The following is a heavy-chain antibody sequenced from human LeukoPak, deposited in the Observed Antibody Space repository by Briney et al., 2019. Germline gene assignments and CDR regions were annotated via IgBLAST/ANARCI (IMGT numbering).Heavy chain of an antibody. CDR3: ATGNGASFDY. CDR1: GYTLTELA. Sequence: ASVKASCKVSGYTLTELAMHWVRQAPGKVQELMGGFDPEDGETIYAQKFQGRVTMTEDTSTDTAYMELSSLRSEDTAVYYCATGNGASFDYWGQGTLVTVSS. D-gene: IGHD4-17*01. CDR2: FDPEDGET. J-gene: IGHJ4*02. V-gene: IGHV1-24*01.